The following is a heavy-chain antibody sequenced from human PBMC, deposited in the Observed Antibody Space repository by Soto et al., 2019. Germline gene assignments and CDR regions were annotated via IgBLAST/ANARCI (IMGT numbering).Heavy chain of an antibody. V-gene: IGHV3-30-3*01. CDR3: ARGAFLYSRGAYYDH. CDR2: ISYTGANQ. Sequence: QVRLVESGGGAVQPGDSLRLSCDASGFTFSTYALHWVRQAPGKGLEWVAFISYTGANQYYAHSVKGRFTFYRDNSMNIATMPITNLKPEDSAVYYCARGAFLYSRGAYYDHWGQGTLVTVSS. D-gene: IGHD4-4*01. J-gene: IGHJ4*02. CDR1: GFTFSTYA.